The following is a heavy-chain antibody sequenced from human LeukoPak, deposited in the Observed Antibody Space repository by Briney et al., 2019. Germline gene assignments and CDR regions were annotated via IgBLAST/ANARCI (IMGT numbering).Heavy chain of an antibody. CDR3: ARGAGYSSGWYDFDY. CDR2: ICYSGST. J-gene: IGHJ4*02. CDR1: GGSISSYY. Sequence: SETLSLTCTVSGGSISSYYWSWIRQPPGKGLEWIGYICYSGSTNYNPSLKSRVTISVDTSKNQFSLKLSSVTAADTAVYYCARGAGYSSGWYDFDYWGQGTLVTVSS. V-gene: IGHV4-59*01. D-gene: IGHD6-19*01.